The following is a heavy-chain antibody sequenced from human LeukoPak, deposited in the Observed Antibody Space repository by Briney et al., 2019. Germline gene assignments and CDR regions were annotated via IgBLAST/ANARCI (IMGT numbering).Heavy chain of an antibody. J-gene: IGHJ4*02. D-gene: IGHD1-26*01. Sequence: GGSLRLSCAASGFTFSSYSMNWVRQAPGKGLEWVSSISSSSSYIYHADSVKGRFTISRDNAKNSLYLQMNSLRAEDTAVYYCARDGERGYYFDYWGQGTLVTVSS. CDR2: ISSSSSYI. V-gene: IGHV3-21*01. CDR1: GFTFSSYS. CDR3: ARDGERGYYFDY.